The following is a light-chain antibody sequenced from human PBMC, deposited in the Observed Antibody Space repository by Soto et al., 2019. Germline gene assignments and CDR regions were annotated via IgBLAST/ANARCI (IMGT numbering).Light chain of an antibody. Sequence: DFQMTQSPSSLSASVGDRVTITCRATQAIKNFLNWYQQKPGRAPKLLISDASTLQRGVPSRFSGSGSGTHFTFVISSLQPEDVGTYYCQQSDNLPLTFSQGTRLDIK. V-gene: IGKV1-33*01. CDR2: DAS. CDR1: QAIKNF. J-gene: IGKJ5*01. CDR3: QQSDNLPLT.